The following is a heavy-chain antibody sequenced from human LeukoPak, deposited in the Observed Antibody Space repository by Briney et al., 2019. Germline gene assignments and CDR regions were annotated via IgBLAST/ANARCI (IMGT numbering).Heavy chain of an antibody. CDR1: GLTFSSYW. CDR3: ARNGYCSSTSCYASNWFDP. D-gene: IGHD2-2*03. V-gene: IGHV3-7*01. J-gene: IGHJ5*02. Sequence: PGGSLRLSCAASGLTFSSYWMSWVRQAPGKGREWVASMKPDGSQTYYVDSVKGRFNISRNIAKNSLYLQMNSLRAEDTAVYYCARNGYCSSTSCYASNWFDPWGQGTLVTVSS. CDR2: MKPDGSQT.